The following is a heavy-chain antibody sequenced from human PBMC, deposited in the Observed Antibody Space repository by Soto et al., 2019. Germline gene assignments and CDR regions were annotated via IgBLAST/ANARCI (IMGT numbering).Heavy chain of an antibody. CDR2: TSVDGGDR. D-gene: IGHD1-26*01. CDR3: ASPTVASMSYYPGIDV. J-gene: IGHJ6*02. V-gene: IGHV3-11*01. Sequence: QVQLVESGGGLVKPGGSLTLSCVASGFTFSDYYMAWIRQTPGKGLEWVSYTSVDGGDRFYADSVKGRSTISRDNARKSLPPPMNSLRDEDTAVYYCASPTVASMSYYPGIDVWGQGTTVIVSS. CDR1: GFTFSDYY.